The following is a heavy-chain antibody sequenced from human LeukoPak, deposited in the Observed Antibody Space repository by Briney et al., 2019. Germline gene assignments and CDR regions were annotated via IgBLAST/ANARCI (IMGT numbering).Heavy chain of an antibody. V-gene: IGHV3-66*01. CDR1: GFTVSSNY. Sequence: PGGSLRLSCAASGFTVSSNYMSWVRQAPGKGLEWVSVIYSGGSTYYADSVKGRFTISRDNSKNTLYLQMNSLRAEDTAVYYCARVCRIAVAGTKRMGLAFDIWGQGTMVTVSS. CDR3: ARVCRIAVAGTKRMGLAFDI. J-gene: IGHJ3*02. CDR2: IYSGGST. D-gene: IGHD6-19*01.